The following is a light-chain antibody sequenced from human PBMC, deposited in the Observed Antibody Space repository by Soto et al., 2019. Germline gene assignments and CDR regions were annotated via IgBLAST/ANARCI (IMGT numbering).Light chain of an antibody. Sequence: AIRMTQSPSSFSASTGDRVTITWRASQGISSYLAWYQQKPGKAPKLLIYAASTLQSGVPSRFSGSGSGTDVTLTISCLKSEDFAPCDCQQYYSSPRTVSGGNKVEIK. CDR2: AAS. V-gene: IGKV1-8*01. CDR3: QQYYSSPRT. J-gene: IGKJ4*01. CDR1: QGISSY.